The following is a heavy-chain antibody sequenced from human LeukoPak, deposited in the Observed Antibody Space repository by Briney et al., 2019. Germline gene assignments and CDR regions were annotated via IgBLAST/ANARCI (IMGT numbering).Heavy chain of an antibody. J-gene: IGHJ4*02. D-gene: IGHD5-18*01. CDR3: ARLGAPWIQLGGAFDS. V-gene: IGHV4-59*01. Sequence: SETLSLTCTVSGGSISSYYWSWIRQPPGEGLEWMGYIYYSGSTNYNPSLKSRGTISVHTSKNQFSVKLRSVTAGATAVYYCARLGAPWIQLGGAFDSWGQGKLVTVSS. CDR1: GGSISSYY. CDR2: IYYSGST.